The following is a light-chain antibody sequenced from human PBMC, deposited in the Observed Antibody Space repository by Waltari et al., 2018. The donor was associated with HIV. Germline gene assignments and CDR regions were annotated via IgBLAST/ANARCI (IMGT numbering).Light chain of an antibody. J-gene: IGLJ1*01. Sequence: QSALTQPRSVSGPPGQSVTISCTGSSRDVGGYKNASWYEQHPGKAPKLLIYDVSKRPPWVHVRFAGSKSGNAASLTISALQADDESEYYCCTYAGSYRYVFGTGTKVTAL. CDR1: SRDVGGYKN. V-gene: IGLV2-11*01. CDR3: CTYAGSYRYV. CDR2: DVS.